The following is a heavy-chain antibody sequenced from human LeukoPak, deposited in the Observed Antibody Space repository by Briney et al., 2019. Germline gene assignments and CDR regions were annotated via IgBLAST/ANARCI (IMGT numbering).Heavy chain of an antibody. CDR1: GYTFTSYD. D-gene: IGHD2-2*01. Sequence: ASVKVSCKASGYTFTSYDINWVRQATGQGLEWMGWMNPNSGNTGYAQKFQGRVTMTRNTSISTANMELSSLRSEDTAVYYCARGRRPIVVVPAATDNWFDPWGQGTLVTVSS. CDR2: MNPNSGNT. CDR3: ARGRRPIVVVPAATDNWFDP. V-gene: IGHV1-8*01. J-gene: IGHJ5*02.